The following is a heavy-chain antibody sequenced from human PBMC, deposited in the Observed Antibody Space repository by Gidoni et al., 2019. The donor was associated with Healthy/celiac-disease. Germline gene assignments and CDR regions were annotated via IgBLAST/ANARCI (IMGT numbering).Heavy chain of an antibody. D-gene: IGHD6-13*01. J-gene: IGHJ4*02. V-gene: IGHV3-30*18. CDR2: ISYDGSNK. Sequence: QVQLVESGGGVVQPGRSLRLSCAASGFPFSSYGMHWVRQAPGKGLEWVAVISYDGSNKYYADSVKGRFTISRDNSKNTLYLQMNSLRAEDTAVYYCAKDAKYSSSWYYFDYWGQGTLVTVSS. CDR3: AKDAKYSSSWYYFDY. CDR1: GFPFSSYG.